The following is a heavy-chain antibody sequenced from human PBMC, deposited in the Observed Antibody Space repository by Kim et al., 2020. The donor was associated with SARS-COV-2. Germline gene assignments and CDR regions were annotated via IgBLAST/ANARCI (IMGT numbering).Heavy chain of an antibody. J-gene: IGHJ6*02. CDR3: ARFCSGGSCYWSSYYHGMDV. CDR2: IKHDGGVK. V-gene: IGHV3-7*01. Sequence: GGSLRLSCAASGFTFSSYWMSWVRQAPGKGLEWVANIKHDGGVKYYVDSVKGRFTISRDNAKNSLNLQMNSLRAEDTAVYYCARFCSGGSCYWSSYYHGMDVWGQGNTVSVSS. D-gene: IGHD2-15*01. CDR1: GFTFSSYW.